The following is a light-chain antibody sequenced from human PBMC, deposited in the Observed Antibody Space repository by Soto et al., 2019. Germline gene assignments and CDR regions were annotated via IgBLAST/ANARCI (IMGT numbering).Light chain of an antibody. CDR1: QSVGSF. CDR2: GAS. CDR3: QQYGNSLT. Sequence: EIVLTQSPATLSLSPGERATLSCRASQSVGSFLAWYQQKPGQAPRLLIYGASFRATGIPDRFSGSGSGTDFTLSISRLEPEDLAVYYCQQYGNSLTFGGGTKVDIK. V-gene: IGKV3-20*01. J-gene: IGKJ4*01.